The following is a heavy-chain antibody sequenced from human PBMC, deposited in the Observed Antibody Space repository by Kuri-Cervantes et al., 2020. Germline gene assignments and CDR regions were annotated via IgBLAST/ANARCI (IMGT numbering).Heavy chain of an antibody. D-gene: IGHD5-12*01. J-gene: IGHJ4*02. V-gene: IGHV4-39*07. CDR3: ARVLATDYYFDY. CDR2: IYYSGST. Sequence: GSLRLSCTVSGGSISSSSYYWGWIRQPPGKGLEWIGSIYYSGSTNYNPSLKSRVTISVDTSKNQFSLKLSSVTAADTAVYYCARVLATDYYFDYWGQGTLVTVSS. CDR1: GGSISSSSYY.